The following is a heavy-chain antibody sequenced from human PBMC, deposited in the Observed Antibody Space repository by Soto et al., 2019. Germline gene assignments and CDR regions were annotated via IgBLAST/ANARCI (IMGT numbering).Heavy chain of an antibody. CDR1: SGPSSSHN. J-gene: IGHJ6*02. D-gene: IGHD1-1*01. Sequence: QVQLQQSGPGLVKPSETLSLTCSVSSGPSSSHNWGWIRQPPGRGLEWIGYVYSTGGTSYNPSLKSRVTISAHTSTNHSYLTLASVTAADTAVYYCVRQGIGNLHGLVDVCGQGTTVRVSS. V-gene: IGHV4-59*08. CDR2: VYSTGGT. CDR3: VRQGIGNLHGLVDV.